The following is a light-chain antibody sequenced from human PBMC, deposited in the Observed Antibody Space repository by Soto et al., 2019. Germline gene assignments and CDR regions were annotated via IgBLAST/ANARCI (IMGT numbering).Light chain of an antibody. CDR3: QSYDSSLSGVV. Sequence: QSVLTQPPSVSGAPGQRVTISCTGNRSNIGTHFDVHWYQQLPGIAPKLLIYGNSNRPSGVPDRFSGSKSGTSASLAITGLQAEDEADYYCQSYDSSLSGVVFGGGTKLTVL. CDR1: RSNIGTHFD. CDR2: GNS. J-gene: IGLJ2*01. V-gene: IGLV1-40*01.